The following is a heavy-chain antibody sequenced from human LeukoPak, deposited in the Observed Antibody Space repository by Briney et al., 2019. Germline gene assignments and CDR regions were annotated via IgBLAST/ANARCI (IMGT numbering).Heavy chain of an antibody. D-gene: IGHD3-10*01. CDR1: GGSISSYY. V-gene: IGHV4-59*01. CDR2: IYYSGST. J-gene: IGHJ3*02. Sequence: SETLSLTCTVSGGSISSYYWSWIRQPPGKGLEWIGYIYYSGSTNYNPSLKSRVTISVDTSKNQFSLKLSSVTAADTAVYYCARVAVDGSGSYFLHNPFDIWGQGTMVTVSS. CDR3: ARVAVDGSGSYFLHNPFDI.